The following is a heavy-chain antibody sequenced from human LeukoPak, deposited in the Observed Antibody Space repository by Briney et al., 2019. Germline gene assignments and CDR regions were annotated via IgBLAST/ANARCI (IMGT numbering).Heavy chain of an antibody. CDR3: ARRGDL. V-gene: IGHV4-4*07. Sequence: SETLSHTCTVSGGSIFSYFWSWIRQPAGKGLEWIGRIYPSGNTDYNPSLKSRVTISVDTSKNQFSLKLTSVTAADTAVYYCARRGDLWGRGTLVTVSS. CDR2: IYPSGNT. CDR1: GGSIFSYF. J-gene: IGHJ2*01.